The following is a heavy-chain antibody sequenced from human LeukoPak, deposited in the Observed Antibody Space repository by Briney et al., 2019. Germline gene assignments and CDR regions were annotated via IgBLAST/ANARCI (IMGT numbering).Heavy chain of an antibody. V-gene: IGHV3-33*08. CDR2: IWYDGSNK. Sequence: GRSLRLSCAASGFTFSSYGMHWVRQAAGKGLEWVAVIWYDGSNKYYADSVKSRFTISRDNSKNTLYLQMNSLRAEDTAVYYCARGFLVGATTYWGQGTLVTVSS. CDR1: GFTFSSYG. J-gene: IGHJ4*02. CDR3: ARGFLVGATTY. D-gene: IGHD1-26*01.